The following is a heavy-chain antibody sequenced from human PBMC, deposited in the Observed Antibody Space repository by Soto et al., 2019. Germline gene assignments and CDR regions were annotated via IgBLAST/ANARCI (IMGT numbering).Heavy chain of an antibody. CDR2: IIPILGTA. J-gene: IGHJ4*02. CDR1: GGTFSSYA. V-gene: IGHV1-69*13. Sequence: ASVKVSCKASGGTFSSYAISWVRQAPGQGLEWIGGIIPILGTANYAQKFQGRVTITADESTSTAYMELSSLRSEDTAVYYCARNYSNYLDYWGQGTLVTVSS. D-gene: IGHD4-4*01. CDR3: ARNYSNYLDY.